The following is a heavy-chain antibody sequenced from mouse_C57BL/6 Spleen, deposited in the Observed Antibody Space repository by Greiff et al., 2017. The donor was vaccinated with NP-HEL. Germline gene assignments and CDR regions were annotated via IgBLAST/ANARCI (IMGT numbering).Heavy chain of an antibody. CDR2: IDPISGGT. J-gene: IGHJ3*01. CDR3: AREGHWFAY. V-gene: IGHV1-72*01. CDR1: GYTFTSYW. Sequence: QVQLQQPGAELVKPGASVKLSCKASGYTFTSYWMHWVKQRPGRGLEWIGRIDPISGGTKYNEKFKRKATLTVDKPSSTAYMQLSSLTSEDTAVYECAREGHWFAYWGQGTLVTVSA.